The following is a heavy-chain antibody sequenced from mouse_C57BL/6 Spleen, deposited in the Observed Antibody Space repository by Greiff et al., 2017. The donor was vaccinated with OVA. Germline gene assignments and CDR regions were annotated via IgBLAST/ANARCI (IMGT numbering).Heavy chain of an antibody. V-gene: IGHV2-2*01. CDR3: ARGLVTTVVATD. Sequence: QVQLQQSGPGLVQPSQSLSITCTVSGFSLTSYGVHWVRQSQGKGLEWLGVIWSGGSTDYNAAFISRLSISKDNSKSQVFFKMNSLQADDTAIYYCARGLVTTVVATDWGQGTLVTVSA. J-gene: IGHJ3*01. D-gene: IGHD1-1*01. CDR2: IWSGGST. CDR1: GFSLTSYG.